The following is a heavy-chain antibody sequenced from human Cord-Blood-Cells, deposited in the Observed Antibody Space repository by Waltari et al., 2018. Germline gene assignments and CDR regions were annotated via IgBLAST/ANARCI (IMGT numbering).Heavy chain of an antibody. CDR2: IYYSGST. V-gene: IGHV4-59*01. J-gene: IGHJ4*02. Sequence: QVQLQESGPGLVKPSETLSLTCTVSGGSISSYYWSWIRQPPGKGLEWIGYIYYSGSTNDNPSLKSRVTISVDTSKNQFSLKLSSVTAADTAVYYCARGVTGTRYWGQGTLVTVSS. D-gene: IGHD1-20*01. CDR3: ARGVTGTRY. CDR1: GGSISSYY.